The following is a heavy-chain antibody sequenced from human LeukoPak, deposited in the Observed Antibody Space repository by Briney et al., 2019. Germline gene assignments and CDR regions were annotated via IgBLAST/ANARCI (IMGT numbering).Heavy chain of an antibody. CDR1: GGSISSYY. J-gene: IGHJ4*02. Sequence: SETLSLTCTVSGGSISSYYWGWIRQPPGKGLEWIGSIYHSGSTYYNPSLKSRVTISVDTSKNQFSLKLSSVTAADTAVYYCARRRGYCSGGSCRVLDYWGQGTLVTVSS. V-gene: IGHV4-38-2*02. CDR2: IYHSGST. CDR3: ARRRGYCSGGSCRVLDY. D-gene: IGHD2-15*01.